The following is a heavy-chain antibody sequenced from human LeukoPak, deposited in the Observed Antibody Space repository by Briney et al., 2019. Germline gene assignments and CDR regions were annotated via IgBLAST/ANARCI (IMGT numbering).Heavy chain of an antibody. CDR3: VGVAPYGDYEDY. J-gene: IGHJ4*02. V-gene: IGHV3-33*01. D-gene: IGHD4-17*01. CDR1: GFTFSSYG. Sequence: GRSLRLSCAASGFTFSSYGMRWVRQAPGKGLEWVAVIWYDGSNKYYADSVKGRFTISRDNSKNTLYLQMNSLRAEDTAVYYCVGVAPYGDYEDYWGQGTLVTVSS. CDR2: IWYDGSNK.